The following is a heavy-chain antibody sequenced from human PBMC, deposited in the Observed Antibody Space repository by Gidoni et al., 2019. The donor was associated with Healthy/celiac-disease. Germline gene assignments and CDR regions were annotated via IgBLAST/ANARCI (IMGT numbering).Heavy chain of an antibody. Sequence: LSWVRQAPGKGLEWVGRIKSKTDGGTTDYAAPVKGRFTISRDDSKNTLYLQMNSLKTEDTAVYYCTTGEEVYALLDYWGQGTLVTVSS. J-gene: IGHJ4*02. D-gene: IGHD2-8*01. V-gene: IGHV3-15*01. CDR2: IKSKTDGGTT. CDR3: TTGEEVYALLDY.